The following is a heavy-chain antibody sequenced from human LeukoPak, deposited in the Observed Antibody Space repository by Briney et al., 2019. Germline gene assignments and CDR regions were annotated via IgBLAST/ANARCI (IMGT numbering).Heavy chain of an antibody. V-gene: IGHV1-18*01. CDR1: GYAFTSYG. J-gene: IGHJ1*01. Sequence: GASVKVSCKASGYAFTSYGISWVRQAPGQGLEWMGWISAYNGNTNYAQKLQGRVTMTTDTSTSTAYMELRSLRSDDTAVYYCARVRRYPTEGIEDNWGQGILVTVSS. D-gene: IGHD4-11*01. CDR2: ISAYNGNT. CDR3: ARVRRYPTEGIEDN.